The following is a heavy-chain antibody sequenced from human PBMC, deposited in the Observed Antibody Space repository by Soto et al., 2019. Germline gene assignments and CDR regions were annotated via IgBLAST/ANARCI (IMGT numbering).Heavy chain of an antibody. CDR1: GFTFGDYA. V-gene: IGHV3-49*04. CDR2: IRSKASGGTA. D-gene: IGHD3-22*01. Sequence: GGSLRLSCTAAGFTFGDYAMSWVRQAPGKGLEWVGYIRSKASGGTAEYAASVKGRFTFSRDDSKSIAYLQMNRLKIEDTAMEYWTRDQPMTPWGQGTMVTVSS. J-gene: IGHJ3*01. CDR3: TRDQPMTP.